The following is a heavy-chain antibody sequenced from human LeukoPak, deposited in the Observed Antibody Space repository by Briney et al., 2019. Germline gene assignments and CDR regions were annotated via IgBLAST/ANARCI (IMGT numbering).Heavy chain of an antibody. Sequence: GASVKVSCKASGYTFTSYYMHWVRQAPGQGLEWMGGIIPIFGTANYAQKFQGRVTITADKSTSTAYMELSSLRSEDTAVYYCASRGLQWTTVTTSDYWGQGTLVTVSS. CDR2: IIPIFGTA. CDR1: GYTFTSYY. J-gene: IGHJ4*02. V-gene: IGHV1-69*06. CDR3: ASRGLQWTTVTTSDY. D-gene: IGHD4-17*01.